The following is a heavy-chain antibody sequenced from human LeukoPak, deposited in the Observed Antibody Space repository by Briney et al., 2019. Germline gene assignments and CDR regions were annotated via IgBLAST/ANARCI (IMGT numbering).Heavy chain of an antibody. CDR3: ARIYTNGRFYDY. V-gene: IGHV3-23*01. CDR1: GFTFSSYA. Sequence: PGGSLRLSCAASGFTFSSYAVTWVRQAPGKGLEWVSSITASGGSTYYGDSVKGRFTISRDNSKNALYLQMNSLRAEDTAVYFCARIYTNGRFYDYWGQGTLVTVSS. D-gene: IGHD2-8*01. J-gene: IGHJ4*02. CDR2: ITASGGST.